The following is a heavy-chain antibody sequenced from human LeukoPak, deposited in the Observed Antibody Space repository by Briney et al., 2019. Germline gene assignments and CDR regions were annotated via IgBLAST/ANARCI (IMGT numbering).Heavy chain of an antibody. Sequence: PGGSLRLSCAASGFTFSSYSMNWVRQAPGKGLEWVSSISSSSSYIYYADSVKGRFTISRDNAKNSLYLQMNSLRDEDTAVYYCARGRYGDYLYFDYWGQGTLVTVSS. D-gene: IGHD4-17*01. CDR3: ARGRYGDYLYFDY. V-gene: IGHV3-21*01. CDR1: GFTFSSYS. J-gene: IGHJ4*02. CDR2: ISSSSSYI.